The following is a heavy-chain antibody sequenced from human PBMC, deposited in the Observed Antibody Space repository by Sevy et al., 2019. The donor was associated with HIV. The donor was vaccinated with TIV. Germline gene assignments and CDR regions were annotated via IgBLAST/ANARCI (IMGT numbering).Heavy chain of an antibody. CDR1: GFTFSKYW. V-gene: IGHV3-74*01. D-gene: IGHD3-3*01. J-gene: IGHJ6*02. Sequence: GGSLRLSCEVSGFTFSKYWMHWVRQAPGKGLVWVSRINGDGNSPIYADSVQGRFTISRDNAKNTLILQMNSLSAEDTGIYYCAREGVDFWSGPVDYYYGMDVWGQGTTVTVSS. CDR3: AREGVDFWSGPVDYYYGMDV. CDR2: INGDGNSP.